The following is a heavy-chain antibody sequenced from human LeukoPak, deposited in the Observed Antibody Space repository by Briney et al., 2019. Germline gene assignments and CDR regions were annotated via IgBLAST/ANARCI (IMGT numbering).Heavy chain of an antibody. CDR3: ARLVRVVGATIGNY. Sequence: ASVKVSCKASGYTFTCYYMHWVRQAPGQGLEWMGRINPNSGGTNYAQKFQGRVTMTRDTSISTAYMELSRLRSDDTAVYYCARLVRVVGATIGNYWGQGTLVTVSS. V-gene: IGHV1-2*06. CDR2: INPNSGGT. CDR1: GYTFTCYY. D-gene: IGHD1-26*01. J-gene: IGHJ4*02.